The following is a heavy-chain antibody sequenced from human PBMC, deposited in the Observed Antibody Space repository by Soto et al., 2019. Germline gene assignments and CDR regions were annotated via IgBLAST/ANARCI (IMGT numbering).Heavy chain of an antibody. V-gene: IGHV4-30-4*01. D-gene: IGHD6-13*01. Sequence: PSETLSLTCTVSGGSTSSDNYWSWIRQPPGKGLEWIGHIYYSGNTDYNPSLKSRLAISIDTSKNQFSLKLSSVTAADTAVYFCAREGGGSSAGLCYYDSWGQGYLVTVPS. J-gene: IGHJ4*02. CDR3: AREGGGSSAGLCYYDS. CDR2: IYYSGNT. CDR1: GGSTSSDNY.